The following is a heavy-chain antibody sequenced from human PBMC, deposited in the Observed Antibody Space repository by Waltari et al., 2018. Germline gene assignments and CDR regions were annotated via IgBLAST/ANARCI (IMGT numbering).Heavy chain of an antibody. D-gene: IGHD3-10*01. CDR3: AREGAGGFDQ. CDR1: GFTFSRYW. CDR2: MKEDGSEK. J-gene: IGHJ4*02. V-gene: IGHV3-7*01. Sequence: EVQLAASGGGLVQPGGSVSLSCAASGFTFSRYWMSWVRQAPRMVVECVANMKEDGSEKDYVDPVKGRFTISRDNAKKSLYLQMNSLIAEDTGVYYCAREGAGGFDQWGQGTLVSVSS.